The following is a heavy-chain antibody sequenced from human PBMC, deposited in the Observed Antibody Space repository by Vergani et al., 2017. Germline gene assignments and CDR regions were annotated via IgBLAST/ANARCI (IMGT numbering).Heavy chain of an antibody. J-gene: IGHJ6*03. Sequence: QVQLVQPGAEVKKPGSSVKVSCKASGGTFSSYAISWVRQAPGQGLEWMGWISAYNGNTNYAQKLQGRVTMTTDTSTSTAYMELRSLRSDDTAVYYCARCVWYCSSTSCFKLELGYYYYMDVWGKGTTVTVSS. CDR3: ARCVWYCSSTSCFKLELGYYYYMDV. D-gene: IGHD2-2*01. V-gene: IGHV1-18*01. CDR1: GGTFSSYA. CDR2: ISAYNGNT.